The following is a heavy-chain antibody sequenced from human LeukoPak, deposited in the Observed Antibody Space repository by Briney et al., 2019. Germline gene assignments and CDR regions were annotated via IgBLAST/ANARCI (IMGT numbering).Heavy chain of an antibody. CDR3: ARGDIIVVPAAADAFDI. J-gene: IGHJ3*02. CDR2: IYYSGST. Sequence: SETLSLTCTVSGGSISSGDYYWSWIRQPPGKGLEWIGYIYYSGSTYYNPSLKSRVTISVDTSKNQFSLKLSSVTAADTAVYYCARGDIIVVPAAADAFDIWGQGTMFTVSS. CDR1: GGSISSGDYY. V-gene: IGHV4-30-4*08. D-gene: IGHD2-2*01.